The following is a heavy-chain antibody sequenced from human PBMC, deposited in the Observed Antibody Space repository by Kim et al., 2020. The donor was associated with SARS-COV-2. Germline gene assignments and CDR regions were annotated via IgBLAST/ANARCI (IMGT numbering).Heavy chain of an antibody. CDR3: ARDPPVLGEQQLVPLLYYGMDV. Sequence: GGSLRLSCAASGFTFSSYSMNWVRQAPGKGLEWVSSISSSSSYIYYADSVKGRFTISRDNAKNSLYLQMNSLRAEDTAVYYCARDPPVLGEQQLVPLLYYGMDVWGQGTTVTVSS. J-gene: IGHJ6*02. V-gene: IGHV3-21*01. D-gene: IGHD6-13*01. CDR2: ISSSSSYI. CDR1: GFTFSSYS.